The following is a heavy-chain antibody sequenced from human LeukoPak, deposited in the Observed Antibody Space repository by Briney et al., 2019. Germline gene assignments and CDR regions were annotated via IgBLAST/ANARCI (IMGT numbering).Heavy chain of an antibody. CDR1: GGTFSSYA. D-gene: IGHD2-2*02. Sequence: ASVKVSCKASGGTFSSYAISWVRQAPGQGLEWMGGIIPIFGTANYAQKFQGRVTITADESTSTAYMELSRLRSDDTAVYYCASIPPAASDYWGQGTLVTVSS. CDR3: ASIPPAASDY. CDR2: IIPIFGTA. V-gene: IGHV1-69*13. J-gene: IGHJ4*02.